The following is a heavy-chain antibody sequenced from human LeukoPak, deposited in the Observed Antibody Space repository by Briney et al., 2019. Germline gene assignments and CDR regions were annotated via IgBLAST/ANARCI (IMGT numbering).Heavy chain of an antibody. J-gene: IGHJ4*02. D-gene: IGHD6-19*01. CDR3: ARAGGWEFDY. CDR1: GGSISSYY. Sequence: SETLSLTCTVSGGSISSYYWSWIRQPPGKGLEWIGYIYYSGSTNYNPSLKSRVTISVDTSKNQFSLKLTSVTAADRAVYYCARAGGWEFDYWGQGTLVTVSS. V-gene: IGHV4-59*01. CDR2: IYYSGST.